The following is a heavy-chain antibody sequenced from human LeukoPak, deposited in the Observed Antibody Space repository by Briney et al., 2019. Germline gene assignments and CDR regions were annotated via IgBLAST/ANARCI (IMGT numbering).Heavy chain of an antibody. D-gene: IGHD2-15*01. CDR2: STDKLYSYTT. V-gene: IGHV3-72*01. Sequence: PGGSLRLSCAVSGFTFSDHRMDWVRQVPGKGLQWVGRSTDKLYSYTTEYAASVKGGFTISRADSENSLYLQMNSLKTEDTAVYYCVRAGGTRGYDIWGQGTMVTVSS. CDR3: VRAGGTRGYDI. J-gene: IGHJ3*02. CDR1: GFTFSDHR.